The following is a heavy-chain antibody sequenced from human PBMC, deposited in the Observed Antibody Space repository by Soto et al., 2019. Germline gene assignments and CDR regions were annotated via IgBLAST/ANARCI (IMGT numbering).Heavy chain of an antibody. D-gene: IGHD4-17*01. V-gene: IGHV4-34*01. CDR3: ARGPYYGD. CDR2: INHSGST. Sequence: QVQLQQWGAGLLKPSETLSLTCAVYGGSFSGYYWSWIRQPPGKGLEWIGEINHSGSTNYNPSLKSRVTISVDTSKNQFSLKLSSVTAADTAVYYCARGPYYGDWGQGTLVTVSS. J-gene: IGHJ4*02. CDR1: GGSFSGYY.